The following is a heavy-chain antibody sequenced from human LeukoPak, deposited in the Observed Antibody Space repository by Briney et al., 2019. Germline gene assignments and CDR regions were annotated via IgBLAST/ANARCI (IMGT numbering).Heavy chain of an antibody. CDR2: IWYDGSNK. CDR3: ARDQHYYDSSGCYFDY. CDR1: GFTFSSYG. J-gene: IGHJ4*02. V-gene: IGHV3-33*01. Sequence: GGSLRLSCAASGFTFSSYGMHWVRQAPGKGLEWVAVIWYDGSNKYYADSVKGRSTISRDNSKNTLYLQMNSLRAEDTAVYYCARDQHYYDSSGCYFDYWGQGTLVTVSS. D-gene: IGHD3-22*01.